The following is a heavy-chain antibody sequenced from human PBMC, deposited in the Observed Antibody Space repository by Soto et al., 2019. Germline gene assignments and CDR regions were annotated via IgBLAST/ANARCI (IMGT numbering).Heavy chain of an antibody. V-gene: IGHV3-23*01. CDR1: GFTFSSYA. D-gene: IGHD3-22*01. J-gene: IGHJ4*02. Sequence: GGSLRLSCAASGFTFSSYAMSWVRQAPGKGLEWVSAISGSGGSTYYADSVKGRFTISRDNSKNTLYLQMNSLRAEDTAVYYCAKRALYYYDSSGAYTYWGQGTLVTVSS. CDR3: AKRALYYYDSSGAYTY. CDR2: ISGSGGST.